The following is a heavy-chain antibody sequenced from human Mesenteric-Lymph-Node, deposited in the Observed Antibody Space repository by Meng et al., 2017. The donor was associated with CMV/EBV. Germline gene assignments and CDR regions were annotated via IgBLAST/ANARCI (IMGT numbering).Heavy chain of an antibody. Sequence: GESLKISCAASGFTFSSHNMNWVRQAPGKGLEWVSYISGSSNTIYYADSVKGRFTISRDNAKNSLYLQMNSLRAEDTAVYYCARVTAIYGMDVWGQGTTVTVSS. V-gene: IGHV3-48*04. J-gene: IGHJ6*02. CDR3: ARVTAIYGMDV. CDR2: ISGSSNTI. CDR1: GFTFSSHN. D-gene: IGHD2-21*02.